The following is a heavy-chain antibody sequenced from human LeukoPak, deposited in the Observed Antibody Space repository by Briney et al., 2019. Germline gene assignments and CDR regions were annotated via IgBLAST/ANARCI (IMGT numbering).Heavy chain of an antibody. D-gene: IGHD2-15*01. J-gene: IGHJ1*01. Sequence: GGSLRLSCAASGFTFSSYGVHWVRQAPGKGLEWVAVIWYDGSNKYYADSVKGRFTISRDNSKNTLYLQMNSLRAEDTAVYYCARAWGYCSGGSCYSEYFQHWGQGTLVTVSS. CDR2: IWYDGSNK. CDR3: ARAWGYCSGGSCYSEYFQH. V-gene: IGHV3-33*01. CDR1: GFTFSSYG.